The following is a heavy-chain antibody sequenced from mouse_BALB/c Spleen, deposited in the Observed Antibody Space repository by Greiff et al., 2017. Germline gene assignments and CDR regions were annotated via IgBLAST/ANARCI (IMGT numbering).Heavy chain of an antibody. Sequence: EVQLQESGGGLVQPGGSLKLSCAASGFTFSSYTMSWVRQTPEKRLEWVAYISNGGGSTYYPDTVKGRFTISRDNAKNTLYLQMSSLKSEDTALYYCARHREYGVGAMDYWGQGTAVTVSS. CDR1: GFTFSSYT. V-gene: IGHV5-12-2*01. CDR3: ARHREYGVGAMDY. D-gene: IGHD5-1*01. CDR2: ISNGGGST. J-gene: IGHJ4*01.